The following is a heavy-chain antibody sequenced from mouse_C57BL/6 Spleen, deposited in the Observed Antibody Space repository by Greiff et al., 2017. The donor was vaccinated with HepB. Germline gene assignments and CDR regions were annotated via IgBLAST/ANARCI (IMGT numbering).Heavy chain of an antibody. D-gene: IGHD1-1*01. Sequence: VQLQQSGAELVRPGASVTLSCKASGYTFTDYEMHWVKQTPVHGLEWIGAIDPETGGTAYNQKFKGKAILTADKSSSTAYMELRSLTSEDSAVYYCTRPHTVETAWSAYWGQGTLVTVSA. CDR2: IDPETGGT. V-gene: IGHV1-15*01. CDR1: GYTFTDYE. J-gene: IGHJ3*01. CDR3: TRPHTVETAWSAY.